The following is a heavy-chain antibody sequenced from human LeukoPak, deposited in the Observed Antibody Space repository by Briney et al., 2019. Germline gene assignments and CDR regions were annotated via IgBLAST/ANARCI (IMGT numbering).Heavy chain of an antibody. V-gene: IGHV4-39*01. CDR2: IRYSGNT. J-gene: IGHJ4*02. CDR1: GXSIXSSRYY. D-gene: IGHD5-12*01. CDR3: ARLRDGRWLLEY. Sequence: KPSETLSLTCTVSGXSIXSSRYYWGWIRXXXXXXLXWIASIRYSGNTFYNPSFKSRVTISVDTSNNQLSLRLSSVTAADAAVYYCARLRDGRWLLEYWGQGTLVTVS.